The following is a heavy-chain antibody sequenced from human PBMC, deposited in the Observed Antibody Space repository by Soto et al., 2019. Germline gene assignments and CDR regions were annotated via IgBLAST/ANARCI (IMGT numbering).Heavy chain of an antibody. CDR3: ASSRGAFDY. V-gene: IGHV3-30-3*01. CDR1: GFTFSNYP. J-gene: IGHJ4*02. D-gene: IGHD3-16*01. CDR2: ISFDGSDK. Sequence: QVQLVESGGGVVQPGRSLRLSCAASGFTFSNYPMHWVRQAPGKGLEWVAVISFDGSDKYYADSVKGRFTISRDNSKNTLYLQMNSLRPEDTAVYYCASSRGAFDYWGQGTLVTVSS.